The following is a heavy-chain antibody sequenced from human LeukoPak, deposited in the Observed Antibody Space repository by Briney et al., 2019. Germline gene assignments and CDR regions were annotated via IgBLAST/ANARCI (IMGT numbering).Heavy chain of an antibody. CDR3: ARDGPDTYYYDSSGYYYFDY. CDR2: IYTSGST. Sequence: SETLSLICTVSGGSISSYYWSWIRQPAGKGLEWIGRIYTSGSTNYNPSLKSRVTMSVDTSKNQFSLKLSSVTAADTAAYYCARDGPDTYYYDSSGYYYFDYWGQGTLVTVSS. V-gene: IGHV4-4*07. D-gene: IGHD3-22*01. J-gene: IGHJ4*02. CDR1: GGSISSYY.